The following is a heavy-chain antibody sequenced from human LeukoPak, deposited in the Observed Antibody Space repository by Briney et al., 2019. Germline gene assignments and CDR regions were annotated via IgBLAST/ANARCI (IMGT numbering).Heavy chain of an antibody. CDR1: GXSIXXXSYY. CDR3: ARGTGYSSGWNYYYYYMDV. J-gene: IGHJ6*03. D-gene: IGHD6-19*01. V-gene: IGHV4-39*07. Sequence: GXSIXXXSYYWGWIRQPPGKGLEWIGSIYYSGSTYYNPSLKSRVTISVDTSKNQFSLKLGSVTAADTAVYYCARGTGYSSGWNYYYYYMDVWGKGTTVTVSS. CDR2: IYYSGST.